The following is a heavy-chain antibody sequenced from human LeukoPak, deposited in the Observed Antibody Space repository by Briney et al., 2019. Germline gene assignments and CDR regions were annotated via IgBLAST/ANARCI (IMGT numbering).Heavy chain of an antibody. D-gene: IGHD3-22*01. CDR3: AKETHMIVVVITTSIPFGY. CDR2: ISGSGGST. CDR1: GFTFSSYA. J-gene: IGHJ4*02. V-gene: IGHV3-23*01. Sequence: HPGGSLRLSCAASGFTFSSYAMSWVRQAPGKGLEWVSAISGSGGSTYYADSVKGRFTISRDNPKNTLYLQMNSLRAEDTAVYYCAKETHMIVVVITTSIPFGYWGQGTLVTVSS.